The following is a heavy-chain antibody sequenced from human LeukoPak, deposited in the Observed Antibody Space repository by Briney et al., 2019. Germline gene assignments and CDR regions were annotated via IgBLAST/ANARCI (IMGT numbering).Heavy chain of an antibody. D-gene: IGHD6-13*01. CDR1: GFSFSDYW. CDR3: AKKGGELAAAGGNYFDY. V-gene: IGHV3-7*01. CDR2: IKQDGSER. Sequence: GGSLRLSCVVSGFSFSDYWMSWVRQSPGKGLEWVANIKQDGSERYYVDSVKGRFSISRDNAKNIVYLQMNRLSAEDTAVYYCAKKGGELAAAGGNYFDYWGQGTLVTVSS. J-gene: IGHJ4*02.